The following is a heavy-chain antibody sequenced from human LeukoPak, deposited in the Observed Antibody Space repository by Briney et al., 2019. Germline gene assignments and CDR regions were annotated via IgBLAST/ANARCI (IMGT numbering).Heavy chain of an antibody. CDR2: IIPIFGTA. D-gene: IGHD2-21*02. CDR3: ARLVVTATHVDY. V-gene: IGHV1-69*13. Sequence: SVKVSCKASGGTFSSYAISWVRQAPGQGLEWMGGIIPIFGTANYAQKFQGRVTITADESTSTAYMELSSLRSEDTAVYYCARLVVTATHVDYWGQGTLVTVSS. CDR1: GGTFSSYA. J-gene: IGHJ4*02.